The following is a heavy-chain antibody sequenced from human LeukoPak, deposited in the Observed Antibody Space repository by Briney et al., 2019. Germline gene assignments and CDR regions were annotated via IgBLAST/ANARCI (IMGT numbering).Heavy chain of an antibody. CDR1: GGSLGGYS. J-gene: IGHJ4*02. Sequence: SETLSLTCAVYGGSLGGYSWSWIRQPPGKGLERIGEINHSGSTNYNPSLKSRVTISVDTSKNQFSLKLSSVTAADTAVYYCAKWGIGNNWDIDDHWGQGTLVTVSS. D-gene: IGHD1-1*01. CDR2: INHSGST. V-gene: IGHV4-34*01. CDR3: AKWGIGNNWDIDDH.